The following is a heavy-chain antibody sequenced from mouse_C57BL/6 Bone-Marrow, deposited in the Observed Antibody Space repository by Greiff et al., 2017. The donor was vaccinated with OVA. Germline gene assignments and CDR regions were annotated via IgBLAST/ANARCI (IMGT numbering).Heavy chain of an antibody. CDR1: GYTFTSYG. D-gene: IGHD2-3*01. V-gene: IGHV1-81*01. CDR3: ARLDDDGYPCDYYAMDY. Sequence: QVQLQQSGAELARPGASVKLSCKASGYTFTSYGISWVKQRTGPGLEWIGEIYPRSGNTYYHEKFKGKATLTADKSSSTAYMELRSLTSEDSAVYFCARLDDDGYPCDYYAMDYWGQGTSVTVSS. J-gene: IGHJ4*01. CDR2: IYPRSGNT.